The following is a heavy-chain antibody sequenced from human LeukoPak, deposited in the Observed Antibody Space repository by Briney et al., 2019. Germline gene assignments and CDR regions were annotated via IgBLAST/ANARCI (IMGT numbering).Heavy chain of an antibody. V-gene: IGHV4-39*01. D-gene: IGHD3-3*01. Sequence: PSETLPLTCTVSGGSISSSSYYWGWIRQPPGKGLEWIGSIYYSGSTYYNPSLKSRVTISVDTSKNQFSLKLSSVTAADTAVYYCARVCDFWSGPLPGAFDIWGQGTMVTVSS. CDR2: IYYSGST. CDR1: GGSISSSSYY. J-gene: IGHJ3*02. CDR3: ARVCDFWSGPLPGAFDI.